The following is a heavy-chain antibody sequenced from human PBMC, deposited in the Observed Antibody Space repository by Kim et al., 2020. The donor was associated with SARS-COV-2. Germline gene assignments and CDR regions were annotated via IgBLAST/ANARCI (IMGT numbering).Heavy chain of an antibody. CDR3: ARGVATMSLILY. CDR1: GGSFSGYY. V-gene: IGHV4-34*01. Sequence: SETLSLTCAVYGGSFSGYYWSWIRQPPGKGLEWIGEINHSGSTNYNPSLKSRVTISVDTSKNQFSLKLSSVTAADTAVYYCARGVATMSLILYWGQGTLVTVSS. CDR2: INHSGST. J-gene: IGHJ4*02. D-gene: IGHD5-12*01.